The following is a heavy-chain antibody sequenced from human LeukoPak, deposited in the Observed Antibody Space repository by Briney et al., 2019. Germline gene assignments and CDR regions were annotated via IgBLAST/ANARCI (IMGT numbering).Heavy chain of an antibody. CDR3: ARGPTIFGVVIIDY. CDR1: GYTFTDCD. CDR2: MNPNSGNT. V-gene: IGHV1-8*01. Sequence: ASVKVSCKASGYTFTDCDINWVRQATGQGLEWMGWMNPNSGNTGYAQKFQGRVTITRNTSISTAYMELSSLRSEDTAVYYCARGPTIFGVVIIDYWGQGTLVTVSS. J-gene: IGHJ4*02. D-gene: IGHD3-3*01.